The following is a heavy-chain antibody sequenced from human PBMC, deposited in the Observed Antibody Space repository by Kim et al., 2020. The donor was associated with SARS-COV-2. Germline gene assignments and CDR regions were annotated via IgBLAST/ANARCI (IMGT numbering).Heavy chain of an antibody. D-gene: IGHD5-18*01. V-gene: IGHV1-3*01. J-gene: IGHJ3*02. CDR3: ARDGGSSLGLWFDAFDI. Sequence: ASVKVSCKASGYTFTSYAMHWVRQAPGQRLEWMGWINAGNGNTKYSQKFQGRVTITRDTSASTAYMELSSPRSEDTAVYYCARDGGSSLGLWFDAFDIWGQGTMVTVSS. CDR1: GYTFTSYA. CDR2: INAGNGNT.